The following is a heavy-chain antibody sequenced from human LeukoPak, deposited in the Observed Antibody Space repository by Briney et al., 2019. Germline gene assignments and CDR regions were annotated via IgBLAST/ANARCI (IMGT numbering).Heavy chain of an antibody. V-gene: IGHV3-66*02. D-gene: IGHD3-16*01. CDR1: GFTVSSNY. CDR2: IYSGGNT. J-gene: IGHJ4*02. CDR3: ARDDVASVFDY. Sequence: GGSLRLSCAASGFTVSSNYMTWVRQAPRKGLEWVSVIYSGGNTYYADSVKGRFTISRDNSKNTLYLQMNSLRAEDTAIYYCARDDVASVFDYWGQGTLVTVSS.